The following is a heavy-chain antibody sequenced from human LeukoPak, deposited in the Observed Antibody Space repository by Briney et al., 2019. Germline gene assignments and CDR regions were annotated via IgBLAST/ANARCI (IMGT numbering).Heavy chain of an antibody. D-gene: IGHD3-22*01. CDR2: MNPNSGNT. CDR1: GYTFTSYD. V-gene: IGHV1-8*02. CDR3: ARYDSSGYTF. J-gene: IGHJ4*02. Sequence: ASVKVSCKASGYTFTSYDINWVRQATGQGLEWMGWMNPNSGNTGYSQKFQGRGTMTRNTSISTAYMELSRLRSEDTAVYYCARYDSSGYTFWGQGTLVTVSS.